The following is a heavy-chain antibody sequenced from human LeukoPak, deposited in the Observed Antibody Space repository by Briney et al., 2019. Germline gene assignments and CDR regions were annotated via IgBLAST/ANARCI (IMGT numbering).Heavy chain of an antibody. V-gene: IGHV4-38-2*02. CDR3: ARDRTVVQNNDY. CDR2: IYHSGST. CDR1: GYSISSSYY. J-gene: IGHJ4*02. Sequence: SETLSLTCTVSGYSISSSYYWGWIRQPPGKGLEWIGSIYHSGSTYYNPSLKSRVTISVDTSKNQFSLKLSSVTAADTAVYYCARDRTVVQNNDYWGQGTLVTVSS. D-gene: IGHD4-23*01.